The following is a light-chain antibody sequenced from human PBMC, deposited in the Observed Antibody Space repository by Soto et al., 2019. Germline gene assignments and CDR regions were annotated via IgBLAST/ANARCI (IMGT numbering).Light chain of an antibody. CDR1: QSISSW. Sequence: DIQMTQSPSTLSASVGDRVTITCRAGQSISSWLAWYQQKPGKAPKLLIYKASSLESGVPSRFGGSGSWTEFTLTISSLQPDDFATYYCQQYSSYPFTFGPGTKVDIK. CDR3: QQYSSYPFT. CDR2: KAS. V-gene: IGKV1-5*03. J-gene: IGKJ3*01.